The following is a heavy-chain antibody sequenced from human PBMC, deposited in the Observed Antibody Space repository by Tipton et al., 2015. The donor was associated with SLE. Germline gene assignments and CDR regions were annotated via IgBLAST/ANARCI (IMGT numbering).Heavy chain of an antibody. Sequence: TLSLTCAVYGGSFSGYYCSWIRQSPGKGLEWIGEINHSGSTNYNPSLKSRATISVDTSKNHFSLKLSSVTAADTAVYYCARGGVGGYDYFDHWGQGTLVTVSS. CDR1: GGSFSGYY. CDR2: INHSGST. CDR3: ARGGVGGYDYFDH. V-gene: IGHV4-34*01. D-gene: IGHD5-12*01. J-gene: IGHJ4*02.